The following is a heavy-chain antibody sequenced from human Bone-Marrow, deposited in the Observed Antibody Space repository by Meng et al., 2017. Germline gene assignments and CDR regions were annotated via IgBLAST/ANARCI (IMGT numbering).Heavy chain of an antibody. CDR2: IYYSGST. CDR1: GGSISSYY. Sequence: SETLSLTCTVSGGSISSYYWSWIRQPPGKGLEWIGYIYYSGSTNYNPSLKSRVTISVDTSKNQFSLKLSSVTAADTAVYYCARDSPLYYYDTSGYYRQSDAFDIWGQGTEVTVSS. CDR3: ARDSPLYYYDTSGYYRQSDAFDI. V-gene: IGHV4-59*12. D-gene: IGHD3-22*01. J-gene: IGHJ3*02.